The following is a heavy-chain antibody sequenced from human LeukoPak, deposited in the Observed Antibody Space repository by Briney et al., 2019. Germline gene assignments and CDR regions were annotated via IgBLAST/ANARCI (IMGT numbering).Heavy chain of an antibody. J-gene: IGHJ5*02. D-gene: IGHD3-22*01. CDR2: IIPILGIA. CDR3: ARSGYLAGGAWFDP. V-gene: IGHV1-69*04. CDR1: GGTFTSYA. Sequence: SVKVSCKAAGGTFTSYAISWVRQVPGQGREGMGRIIPILGIANYAQKFQGRVTITADKSTSTAYMELSSLRSEDTAVYYCARSGYLAGGAWFDPWGQGTLVTVSS.